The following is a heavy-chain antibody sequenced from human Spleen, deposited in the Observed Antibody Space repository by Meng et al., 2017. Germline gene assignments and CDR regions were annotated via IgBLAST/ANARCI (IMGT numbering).Heavy chain of an antibody. V-gene: IGHV4-34*01. J-gene: IGHJ4*02. CDR3: ATVGMGLDS. CDR1: GGSFSDYY. Sequence: QGRLQQWGAGLLKPSETLSLTCVVSGGSFSDYYWSWIRQPPGKGLEWIGEINHSGSTNYNPSLESRATISVDTSQNNLSLKLSSVTAADTAVYYCATVGMGLDSWGQGILVTVSS. D-gene: IGHD7-27*01. CDR2: INHSGST.